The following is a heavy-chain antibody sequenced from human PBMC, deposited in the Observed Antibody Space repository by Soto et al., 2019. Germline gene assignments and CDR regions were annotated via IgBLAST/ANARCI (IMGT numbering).Heavy chain of an antibody. J-gene: IGHJ4*02. Sequence: QVQLVESGGGVVQPGRSLRLSCAASGFTFSTYAMHWVRQAPGKGLEWVALISYDGNNKYYADSVKGRFTISRDNSKNXLDLQMNSLRAEDTAVYYCAASEAGYSGYDYISDYWGQGTLVTVSS. CDR3: AASEAGYSGYDYISDY. CDR1: GFTFSTYA. CDR2: ISYDGNNK. V-gene: IGHV3-30-3*01. D-gene: IGHD5-12*01.